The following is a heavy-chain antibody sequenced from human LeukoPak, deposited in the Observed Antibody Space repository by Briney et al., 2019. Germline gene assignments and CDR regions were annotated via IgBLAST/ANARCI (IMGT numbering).Heavy chain of an antibody. D-gene: IGHD5-12*01. V-gene: IGHV3-7*01. CDR3: ARDPRYSGYDYFDY. J-gene: IGHJ4*02. CDR2: IKQDGSEK. Sequence: PGGSLRLSCAASGFTFSNYWMSWVRQAPGKGLEWVANIKQDGSEKCYVDSVKGRFTISRDNAKNSLYLQMNSLRAEDTAVYYCARDPRYSGYDYFDYWGQGTLVTVSS. CDR1: GFTFSNYW.